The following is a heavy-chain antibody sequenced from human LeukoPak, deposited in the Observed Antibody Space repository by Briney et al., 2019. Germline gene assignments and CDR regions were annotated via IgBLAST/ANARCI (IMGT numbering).Heavy chain of an antibody. CDR1: GFSFSAYW. Sequence: GGSLRLSCAASGFSFSAYWMSWVRQAPGKGLDWVANIQQEGSVQKYVDSVRGRFTISRDNTKNSLYLQMTSLRAEDTAVYYCAKQRGYTYGYPFDSWGQGTLVTVSS. D-gene: IGHD5-18*01. CDR3: AKQRGYTYGYPFDS. V-gene: IGHV3-7*03. CDR2: IQQEGSVQ. J-gene: IGHJ4*02.